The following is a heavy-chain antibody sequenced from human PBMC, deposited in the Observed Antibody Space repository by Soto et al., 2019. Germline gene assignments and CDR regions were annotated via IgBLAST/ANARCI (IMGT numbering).Heavy chain of an antibody. CDR2: ILSSGRS. CDR1: GESVSSGFYY. V-gene: IGHV4-61*01. D-gene: IGHD2-15*01. CDR3: ARVVRCTRSGCYYLDMDV. Sequence: SETLSLTCTVSGESVSSGFYYWNWIRQAPGKGLEWIGSILSSGRSNYNPSLKSRVSMSVDTSKNQFSLRLTSVGAADSAIYYCARVVRCTRSGCYYLDMDVWGQGTTVTVSS. J-gene: IGHJ6*02.